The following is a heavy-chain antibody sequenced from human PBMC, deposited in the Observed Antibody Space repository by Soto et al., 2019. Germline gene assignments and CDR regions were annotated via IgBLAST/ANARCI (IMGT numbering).Heavy chain of an antibody. Sequence: QVQLQESGPGLVKPSQTLSLTCTVSGGSISSGGYYWSWIRQHPGKGLEWIGYIYYSGSTYYNPSLNSRVTISVDTSKNQFSLKLSSVTAADTAVYYCARGYCSGGSCYLDAFDIWGQGTMVTVSS. D-gene: IGHD2-15*01. CDR1: GGSISSGGYY. CDR3: ARGYCSGGSCYLDAFDI. J-gene: IGHJ3*02. V-gene: IGHV4-31*03. CDR2: IYYSGST.